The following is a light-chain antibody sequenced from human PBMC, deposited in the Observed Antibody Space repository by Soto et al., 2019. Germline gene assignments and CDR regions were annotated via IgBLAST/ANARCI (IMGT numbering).Light chain of an antibody. J-gene: IGKJ5*01. CDR2: DVS. Sequence: AIQLTQSPSSLSASVGDRVTITCRASQDIRGALAWYQQKPGKAPKLLIYDVSSLESGVPSRFSGSGSGTDFTLTISSLQHEDFATYYCQQFNTYPITFGQGTRLEIK. CDR1: QDIRGA. CDR3: QQFNTYPIT. V-gene: IGKV1-13*02.